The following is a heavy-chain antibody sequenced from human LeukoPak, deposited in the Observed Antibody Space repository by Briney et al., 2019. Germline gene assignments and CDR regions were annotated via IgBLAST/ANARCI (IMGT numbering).Heavy chain of an antibody. D-gene: IGHD3-22*01. J-gene: IGHJ5*02. CDR1: GGSISSYY. Sequence: SETLSLTCTVSGGSISSYYWSWIRQPPGKGLEWIGYIYYSGSTNYNPSLKSRVTILLDTSKNQFSLKLSSVTAADTAVYYCARDVDYYDSSGYGRSWFDPWGQGTLVTVSS. V-gene: IGHV4-59*01. CDR2: IYYSGST. CDR3: ARDVDYYDSSGYGRSWFDP.